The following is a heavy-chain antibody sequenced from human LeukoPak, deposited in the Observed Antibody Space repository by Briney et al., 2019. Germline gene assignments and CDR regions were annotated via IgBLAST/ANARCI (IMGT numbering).Heavy chain of an antibody. CDR1: GGSISSGSYY. Sequence: PSETLSLTCTVSGGSISSGSYYWSWIRQPAGKGLEWIGRIYTSGSTNYNPSLKSRVTISVDTSKNQFSLKLSSVTAADTAVYYCARVAVHYDFGRFDPWGQGTLVTVSS. CDR2: IYTSGST. J-gene: IGHJ5*02. D-gene: IGHD3-3*01. V-gene: IGHV4-61*02. CDR3: ARVAVHYDFGRFDP.